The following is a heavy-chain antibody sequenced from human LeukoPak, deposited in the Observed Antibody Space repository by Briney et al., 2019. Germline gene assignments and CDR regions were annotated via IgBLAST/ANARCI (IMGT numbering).Heavy chain of an antibody. V-gene: IGHV3-7*01. CDR1: GFTFSSFW. CDR2: IKEDGSGK. CDR3: AREIIGGASFLDF. Sequence: GGSLRLSCAASGFTFSSFWMMWVRQAPGKGLEWVANIKEDGSGKNYADSVKGRFTISRDNVKNSMFLQMNSLRAEDTAFYYCAREIIGGASFLDFWGQGTPVTASP. J-gene: IGHJ4*02. D-gene: IGHD1-26*01.